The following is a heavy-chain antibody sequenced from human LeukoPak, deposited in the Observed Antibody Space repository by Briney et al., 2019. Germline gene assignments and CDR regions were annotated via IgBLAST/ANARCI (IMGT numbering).Heavy chain of an antibody. D-gene: IGHD3-3*01. V-gene: IGHV3-23*01. CDR3: AKDQDAPGYYDFWSGYLFDY. CDR2: ISGSGGST. Sequence: PGGSLRLSCAASGFTFSSYAMSWVRQAPGKGLEWVSAISGSGGSTYYADSVKGRFTISRDNSKNTLCLQMNSLRAEDTAVYYCAKDQDAPGYYDFWSGYLFDYWGQGTLVTVSS. J-gene: IGHJ4*02. CDR1: GFTFSSYA.